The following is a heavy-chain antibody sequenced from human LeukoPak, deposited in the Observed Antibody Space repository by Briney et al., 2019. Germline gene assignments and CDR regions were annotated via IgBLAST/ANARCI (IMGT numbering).Heavy chain of an antibody. J-gene: IGHJ6*04. CDR2: ISWNSGSI. CDR1: GFTFDDYA. Sequence: GGSLRLSCAASGFTFDDYAMHWVRQAPGKGLEWVSGISWNSGSIGYADSVKGRFTISRDNAKNSLYLQMNSLRAEDMALYYCAKGHSSSWYIVTFDIWGKGTTVTISS. V-gene: IGHV3-9*03. D-gene: IGHD6-13*01. CDR3: AKGHSSSWYIVTFDI.